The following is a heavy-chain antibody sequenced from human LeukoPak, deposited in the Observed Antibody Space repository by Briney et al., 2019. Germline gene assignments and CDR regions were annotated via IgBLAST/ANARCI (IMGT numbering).Heavy chain of an antibody. CDR1: GFTFSSYW. D-gene: IGHD6-13*01. V-gene: IGHV3-74*01. Sequence: GGSLRLSCAASGFTFSSYWMHWVRQAPGKGLEWVSRINSDGSSTSYADSVKGRFTISRDNAKNTLYLQMNSLRAEDTAVYYCAREGIAADFDYWGQGTLVTVSS. CDR2: INSDGSST. J-gene: IGHJ4*02. CDR3: AREGIAADFDY.